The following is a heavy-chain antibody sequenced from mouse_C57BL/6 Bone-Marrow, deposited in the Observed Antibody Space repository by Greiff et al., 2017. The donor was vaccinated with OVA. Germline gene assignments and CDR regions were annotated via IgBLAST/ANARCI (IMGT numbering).Heavy chain of an antibody. CDR3: ARDDGYYVKCAY. CDR2: IDPSDSYT. Sequence: QVQLQQPGAELVMPGASVKLSCKASGYTFTSYWMHWVKQRPGQGLEWIGEIDPSDSYTNYNQKFKGKSTLTVDKSSSTAYMQLSSLTSEDSAVYYCARDDGYYVKCAYWGQGTLVTVSA. CDR1: GYTFTSYW. D-gene: IGHD2-3*01. J-gene: IGHJ3*01. V-gene: IGHV1-69*01.